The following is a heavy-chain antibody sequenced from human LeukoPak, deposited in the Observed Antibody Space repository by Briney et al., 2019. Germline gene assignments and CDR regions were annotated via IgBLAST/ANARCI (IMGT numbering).Heavy chain of an antibody. CDR3: ASTSCYNCYWFDP. Sequence: ASVKVSCKASGYTFTSYYMHWVRQAPGQGLEWMGIINPSGGSTTYAQKFQGRVTMTSDTSTRTVYMELSSLRSEDTAFYYFASTSCYNCYWFDPWGQGTLVTVSS. CDR2: INPSGGST. J-gene: IGHJ5*02. V-gene: IGHV1-46*03. CDR1: GYTFTSYY. D-gene: IGHD2-2*02.